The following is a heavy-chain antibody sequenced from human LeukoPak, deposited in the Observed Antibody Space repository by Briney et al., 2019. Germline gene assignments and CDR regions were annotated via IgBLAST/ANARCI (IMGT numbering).Heavy chain of an antibody. CDR2: ISYDGSNK. V-gene: IGHV3-30*18. CDR3: AKDLRLGESEYVFDY. Sequence: GGSLRLSCAASGFTFSSYGMHWVRQAPGKGLEWVAVISYDGSNKYYADSVKGRFTISRDNSKNTLYLQMNSLRAEDTAVYYCAKDLRLGESEYVFDYWGQGTLVTVSS. J-gene: IGHJ4*02. D-gene: IGHD3-10*01. CDR1: GFTFSSYG.